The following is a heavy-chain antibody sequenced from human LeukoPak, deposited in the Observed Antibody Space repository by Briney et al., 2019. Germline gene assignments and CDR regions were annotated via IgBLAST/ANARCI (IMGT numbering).Heavy chain of an antibody. CDR1: GGTFSSYA. J-gene: IGHJ4*02. Sequence: SVKVSCKASGGTFSSYAISWVRQAPGQGLEWMGKIIPILGIANYAQKFQGRVTITADKSTSTTYMELGSLRSEDTAVYYCAGVLGVAGPGLFDYWGQGTLVTVSS. V-gene: IGHV1-69*04. CDR2: IIPILGIA. CDR3: AGVLGVAGPGLFDY. D-gene: IGHD4/OR15-4a*01.